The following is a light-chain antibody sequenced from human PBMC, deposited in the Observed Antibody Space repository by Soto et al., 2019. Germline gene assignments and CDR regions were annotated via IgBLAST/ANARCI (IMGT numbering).Light chain of an antibody. J-gene: IGKJ1*01. CDR2: DAS. Sequence: EIVMTQSPDTLSVSPGERATLSCRASQSISSNLAWYQQKPGQAPRLLIYDASTGATGIPARFSGSGSGTDFTLTISSLQSEDFAVYYCQQFRNWPWTFGQGTKVDIK. CDR1: QSISSN. V-gene: IGKV3-15*01. CDR3: QQFRNWPWT.